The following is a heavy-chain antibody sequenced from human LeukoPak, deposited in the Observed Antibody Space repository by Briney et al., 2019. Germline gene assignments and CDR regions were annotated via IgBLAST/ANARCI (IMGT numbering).Heavy chain of an antibody. D-gene: IGHD3-9*01. CDR3: ARDHPGTPIRIDP. J-gene: IGHJ5*02. CDR2: ISPYNGNT. V-gene: IGHV1-18*04. Sequence: ASVKVSCKASGYTFTSYGISWVRQAPGQGLEWMGWISPYNGNTKYAQKVQGRVTMTTDTFTSTVYMELRSLRSDDTAVYYCARDHPGTPIRIDPWGQGTLVTVSS. CDR1: GYTFTSYG.